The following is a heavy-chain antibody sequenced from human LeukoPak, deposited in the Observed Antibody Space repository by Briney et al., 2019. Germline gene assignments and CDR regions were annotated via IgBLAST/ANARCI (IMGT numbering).Heavy chain of an antibody. CDR3: AKDHGYCSSTSCPYYYYYYMDV. D-gene: IGHD2-2*01. J-gene: IGHJ6*03. Sequence: PGGSLRLSCAASGFTFSNAWMSWVRQAPGKGLEWVGRIKSKTDGGTTDYAAPVKGRFTISRDDSKNTLYLQMNSLRAEDTAVYYCAKDHGYCSSTSCPYYYYYYMDVWGKGTTVTVSS. V-gene: IGHV3-15*01. CDR1: GFTFSNAW. CDR2: IKSKTDGGTT.